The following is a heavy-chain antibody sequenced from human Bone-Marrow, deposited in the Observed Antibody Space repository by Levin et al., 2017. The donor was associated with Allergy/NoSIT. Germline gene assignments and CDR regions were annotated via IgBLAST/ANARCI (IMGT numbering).Heavy chain of an antibody. CDR3: ARRSDFAGNNWFDS. D-gene: IGHD4-23*01. V-gene: IGHV5-51*01. J-gene: IGHJ5*01. CDR1: GYRFTAYW. Sequence: GGSLRLSCTASGYRFTAYWIAWVRQVPGKGLEWMGVIYPGDSDTRKSPSFKGQVSISVDESINTAYLQWRSLKASDTAIYYCARRSDFAGNNWFDSWGQGTLVTVSS. CDR2: IYPGDSDT.